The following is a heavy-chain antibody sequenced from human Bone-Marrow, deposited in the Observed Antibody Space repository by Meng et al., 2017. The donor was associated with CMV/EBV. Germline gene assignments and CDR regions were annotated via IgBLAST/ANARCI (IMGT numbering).Heavy chain of an antibody. CDR3: ARSSSAVAGGYYFDY. CDR1: GFTFSSYA. Sequence: GGSLRLSCAASGFTFSSYAMHWVRQAPGKGLEWVAVISYDGSNKYYADSVKGRFTISRDNSKNTLYLQMNSLRAEDTAVYYCARSSSAVAGGYYFDYWGQGTLVTVSS. J-gene: IGHJ4*02. D-gene: IGHD6-19*01. V-gene: IGHV3-30-3*01. CDR2: ISYDGSNK.